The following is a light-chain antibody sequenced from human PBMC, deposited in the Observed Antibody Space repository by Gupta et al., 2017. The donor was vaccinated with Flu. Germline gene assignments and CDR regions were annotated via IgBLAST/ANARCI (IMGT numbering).Light chain of an antibody. CDR2: GNS. V-gene: IGLV1-40*01. CDR1: SSNIGAGFD. Sequence: QSVLTQPPSVSGAPGQRVTISCTGSSSNIGAGFDVNWYQQLPGTAPQLLIYGNSNRPSGVSDRFSGSKSGTSASLAITGLQAEDEADFYCQSYDSSLSGSDVVFGGGTKLTVL. J-gene: IGLJ2*01. CDR3: QSYDSSLSGSDVV.